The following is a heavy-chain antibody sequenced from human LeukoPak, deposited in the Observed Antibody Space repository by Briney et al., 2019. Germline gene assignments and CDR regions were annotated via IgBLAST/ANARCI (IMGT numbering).Heavy chain of an antibody. V-gene: IGHV5-10-1*01. CDR2: IDPSDSYT. CDR3: ARLIGWSGYHDYYYGMDV. CDR1: GYSFTSYW. D-gene: IGHD3-3*01. Sequence: GESLQISSQGSGYSFTSYWISWVRQMPGKGLEWMGRIDPSDSYTNYSPSFQGHVTISADKSISTAYLQWSSLKASDTAMYYCARLIGWSGYHDYYYGMDVWGQGTTVTVSS. J-gene: IGHJ6*02.